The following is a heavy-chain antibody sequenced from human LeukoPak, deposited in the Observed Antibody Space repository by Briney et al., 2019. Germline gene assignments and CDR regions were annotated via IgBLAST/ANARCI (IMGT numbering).Heavy chain of an antibody. V-gene: IGHV3-30-3*01. J-gene: IGHJ5*02. CDR3: ARDLGSSGWNWFDP. CDR1: GFTFSSYA. CDR2: ISYDGSNK. D-gene: IGHD6-19*01. Sequence: GRSLRLSCAASGFTFSSYAMHWVRQAPGKGLEWVAVISYDGSNKYYADSVKGRFTISRDNSKNTLYLQMNSLRAEDTAVYYCARDLGSSGWNWFDPWGQGTLVTVSS.